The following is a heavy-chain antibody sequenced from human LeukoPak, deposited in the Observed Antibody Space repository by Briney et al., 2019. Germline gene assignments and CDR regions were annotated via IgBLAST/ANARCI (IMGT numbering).Heavy chain of an antibody. V-gene: IGHV3-30*02. CDR2: IHNDGTQG. D-gene: IGHD6-19*01. J-gene: IGHJ4*02. CDR3: AKEAIAVAGSQPFDY. Sequence: PGGSLRLSCAASGFTLSRLGMQWVRQAPGKRLEWVAVIHNDGTQGQYGDSVKGRFTISRDNSKNTLYLQMNSLRAEDTAVYYCAKEAIAVAGSQPFDYWGQGTLVTVSS. CDR1: GFTLSRLG.